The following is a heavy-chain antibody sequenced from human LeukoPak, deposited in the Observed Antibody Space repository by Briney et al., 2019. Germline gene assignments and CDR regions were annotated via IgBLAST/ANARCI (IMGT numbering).Heavy chain of an antibody. CDR2: IYYSGST. CDR3: AREDGGFDYYGSGSYPTAGY. D-gene: IGHD3-10*01. V-gene: IGHV4-39*07. J-gene: IGHJ4*02. CDR1: GGSISSSSYY. Sequence: SETLSLTCTVSGGSISSSSYYWGWIRQPPGKGLEWIGSIYYSGSTYYNPSLKSRITISVDTSEKQFSLNLTSVTAADTAVYYCAREDGGFDYYGSGSYPTAGYWGQGTLVTVSS.